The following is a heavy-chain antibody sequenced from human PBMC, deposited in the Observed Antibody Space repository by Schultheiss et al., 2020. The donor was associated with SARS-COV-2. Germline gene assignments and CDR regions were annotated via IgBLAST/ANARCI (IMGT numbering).Heavy chain of an antibody. Sequence: SVKVSCKASGGTFSSYAISWVRQAPGQGLEWMGGIIPIFGTANHAQKFQGRVTITADESTSTAYMELSSLRSEDTAVYYCAKGAVVAANSYYYYGMDVWGQGTTVTVSS. CDR3: AKGAVVAANSYYYYGMDV. CDR1: GGTFSSYA. CDR2: IIPIFGTA. J-gene: IGHJ6*02. V-gene: IGHV1-69*13. D-gene: IGHD2-15*01.